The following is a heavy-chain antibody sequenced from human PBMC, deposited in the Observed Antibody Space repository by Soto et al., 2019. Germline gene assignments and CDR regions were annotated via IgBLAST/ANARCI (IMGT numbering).Heavy chain of an antibody. D-gene: IGHD6-19*01. Sequence: QVQLQESGPGLVKPSETLSLTCTVSGGSISSHYWRWIRQPARKGLEWIGRIHLSGNTKINPALRDRVTMSVDACKNEFSLNLKSVTAADTAVYYCAKELKPYNSGWYFTRSGGEGTLVTVSS. CDR2: IHLSGNT. J-gene: IGHJ4*02. CDR3: AKELKPYNSGWYFTRS. CDR1: GGSISSHY. V-gene: IGHV4-4*07.